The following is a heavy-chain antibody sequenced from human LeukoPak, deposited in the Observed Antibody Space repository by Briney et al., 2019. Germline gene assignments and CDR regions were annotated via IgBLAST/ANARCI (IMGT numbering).Heavy chain of an antibody. CDR2: INTNTGDP. CDR1: GYTFTSYA. Sequence: ASVKVSCKSSGYTFTSYAMNWVRQAPGQGLEWMGWINTNTGDPTYAQGFTGRFVFSLDTSVSTAYLQISSLKAEDTAVYYRARGYSGSYFQDAFDIWGQGTMVTVSS. J-gene: IGHJ3*02. D-gene: IGHD1-26*01. CDR3: ARGYSGSYFQDAFDI. V-gene: IGHV7-4-1*02.